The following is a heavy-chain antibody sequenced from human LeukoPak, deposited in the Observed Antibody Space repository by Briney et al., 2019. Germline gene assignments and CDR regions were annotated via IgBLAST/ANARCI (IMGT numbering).Heavy chain of an antibody. D-gene: IGHD6-13*01. CDR3: AGVGAAAGPYWFDP. CDR1: GGSISSYY. V-gene: IGHV4-59*01. CDR2: IYYSGST. J-gene: IGHJ5*02. Sequence: SETLSLTCTVSGGSISSYYWSWIRQPPGKGLEWIGYIYYSGSTNYNPSLKSRVTISVDTSKNQFSLKLSSVTAADTAVYYCAGVGAAAGPYWFDPWGQGTLVTVSS.